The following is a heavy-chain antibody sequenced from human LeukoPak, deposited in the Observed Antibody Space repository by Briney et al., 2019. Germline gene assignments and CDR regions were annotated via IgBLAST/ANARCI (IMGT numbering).Heavy chain of an antibody. J-gene: IGHJ4*02. CDR2: IKQDGSAK. Sequence: GGSLRLSYAASGFTLSRYWMSCFPQAPGKGLEWVANIKQDGSAKYSVDSVKGRFTISRDNAKNWMYLKMNRLSAEDTAVYYCARGGDDDFDLVDYWGQGTLVTVSS. V-gene: IGHV3-7*01. D-gene: IGHD4-17*01. CDR3: ARGGDDDFDLVDY. CDR1: GFTLSRYW.